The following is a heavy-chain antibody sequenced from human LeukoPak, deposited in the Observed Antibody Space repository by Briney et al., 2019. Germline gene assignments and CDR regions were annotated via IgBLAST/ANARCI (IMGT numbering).Heavy chain of an antibody. CDR1: GGSFSGYY. Sequence: PSETLSLTCAVYGGSFSGYYWNWIRQSPGKGLEWIGEINHSGSTNYNPSLKSRVTISVDTSKNQFSLKLGSVTAADTAVYYCARGESSSWYHYWGQGTLVTVSS. CDR3: ARGESSSWYHY. V-gene: IGHV4-34*01. J-gene: IGHJ4*02. CDR2: INHSGST. D-gene: IGHD6-13*01.